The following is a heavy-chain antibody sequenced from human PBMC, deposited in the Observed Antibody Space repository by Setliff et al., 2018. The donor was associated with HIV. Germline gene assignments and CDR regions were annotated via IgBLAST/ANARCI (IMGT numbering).Heavy chain of an antibody. V-gene: IGHV3-7*03. D-gene: IGHD3-10*01. J-gene: IGHJ6*03. CDR2: IKQDESEK. Sequence: GGSLRLSCAASGFTFSRYWMGWVRQAPGKGLEWVANIKQDESEKYYVDSVKGRFTISRDNAKNSLYLQMNSLRVEDTAVYYCATPRGYYGSGRPIYFYHYMDIWGKGTTVTVSS. CDR3: ATPRGYYGSGRPIYFYHYMDI. CDR1: GFTFSRYW.